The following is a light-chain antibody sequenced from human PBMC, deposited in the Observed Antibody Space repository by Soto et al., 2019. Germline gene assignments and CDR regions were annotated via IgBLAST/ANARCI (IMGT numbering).Light chain of an antibody. CDR1: SSNIGSHY. CDR3: GAWDGSLAARV. J-gene: IGLJ3*02. CDR2: DNN. V-gene: IGLV1-51*01. Sequence: QSVLTQPPSVSAAPGQKVTISCSGSSSNIGSHYVSWFQQFPGTAPKLLIYDNNKRPSGIPDRFSASKSGTSATLGITGLQTGDEADYYCGAWDGSLAARVFGGGTKLTVL.